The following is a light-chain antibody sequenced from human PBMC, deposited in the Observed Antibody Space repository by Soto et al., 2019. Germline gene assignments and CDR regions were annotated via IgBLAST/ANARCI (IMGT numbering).Light chain of an antibody. V-gene: IGLV1-44*01. CDR3: PAWDDSLNGVV. Sequence: QSVLTRPPSASGTPGQRVTISCSGSSSNIGSNTVNWYQQLPGTAPKLLIYSNNQRPSGVPDRFSGSKSGSSASLAISGLQSEDEADYYCPAWDDSLNGVVFGGGTKLTVL. CDR1: SSNIGSNT. J-gene: IGLJ2*01. CDR2: SNN.